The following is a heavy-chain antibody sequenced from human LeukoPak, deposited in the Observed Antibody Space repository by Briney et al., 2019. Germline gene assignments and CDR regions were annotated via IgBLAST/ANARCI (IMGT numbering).Heavy chain of an antibody. D-gene: IGHD3-10*01. CDR3: AKLYYYGSGSPLNAFDI. CDR2: IGSSGDIT. J-gene: IGHJ3*02. V-gene: IGHV3-23*01. CDR1: GFTFSSYA. Sequence: PGGSLRLSCAASGFTFSSYAMSWVRQAPGMGLEWVSSIGSSGDITYYADSVKGRFTISRDNSKNTLYLQMNSLRAEDTAVYYCAKLYYYGSGSPLNAFDIWGQGTMVTVSS.